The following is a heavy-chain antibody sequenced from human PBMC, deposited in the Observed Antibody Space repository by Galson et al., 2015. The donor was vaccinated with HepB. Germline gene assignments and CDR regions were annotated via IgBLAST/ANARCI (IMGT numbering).Heavy chain of an antibody. CDR1: GYTLTELS. Sequence: SVKVSCKVSGYTLTELSMHWVRQAPGKGLEWMGGFDPEDGETIYAQKFQGRVTMTEDTSTDTAYMELSSLRSEDTAVYYCATQGTTVVTPHEYFQHWGQGTLVTVSS. V-gene: IGHV1-24*01. J-gene: IGHJ1*01. D-gene: IGHD4-23*01. CDR3: ATQGTTVVTPHEYFQH. CDR2: FDPEDGET.